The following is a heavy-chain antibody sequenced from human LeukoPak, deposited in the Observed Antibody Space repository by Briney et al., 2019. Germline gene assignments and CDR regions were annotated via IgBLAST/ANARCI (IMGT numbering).Heavy chain of an antibody. Sequence: GGSLRLSCAASGFTFSTYSMNWVRQAPGKGLEWVSYISTSSSIIYYADSVKGRFTISRDNSKNTLYLQMNSLRAEDTAVYYCAKGSSWYYLDYWGQGTLVTVSS. CDR1: GFTFSTYS. D-gene: IGHD6-13*01. CDR3: AKGSSWYYLDY. J-gene: IGHJ4*02. V-gene: IGHV3-48*01. CDR2: ISTSSSII.